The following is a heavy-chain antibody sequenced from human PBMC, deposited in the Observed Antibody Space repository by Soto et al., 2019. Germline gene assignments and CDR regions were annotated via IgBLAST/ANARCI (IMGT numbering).Heavy chain of an antibody. CDR3: ARWDYGDYDAFDI. Sequence: PSETLSLTCTVSGGSISSSSYYWGWIRQPPGKGLDWIGSIYYSGSTYYNPSLKSRVTISVDTSKNQFSLKLSSVTAADTAVYYCARWDYGDYDAFDIWGQGTTVTVSS. CDR2: IYYSGST. V-gene: IGHV4-39*01. D-gene: IGHD4-17*01. CDR1: GGSISSSSYY. J-gene: IGHJ3*02.